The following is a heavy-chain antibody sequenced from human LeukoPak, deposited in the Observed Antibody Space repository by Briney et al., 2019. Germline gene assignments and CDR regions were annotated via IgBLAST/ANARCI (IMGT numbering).Heavy chain of an antibody. Sequence: GGSLRLSCAASGFTFSSYAMSWVRQAPGKGLEWVSAISGSGGSTYYADSVKGRFTISRDNSKNTLYLQMNSLRAEDTAVYYCTSRYCSTSNCYSFDNWGQGTMVTVSS. CDR1: GFTFSSYA. J-gene: IGHJ3*02. CDR2: ISGSGGST. CDR3: TSRYCSTSNCYSFDN. D-gene: IGHD2-2*01. V-gene: IGHV3-23*01.